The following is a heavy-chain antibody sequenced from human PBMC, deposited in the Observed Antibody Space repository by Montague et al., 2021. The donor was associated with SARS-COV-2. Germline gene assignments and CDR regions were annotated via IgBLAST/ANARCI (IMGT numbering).Heavy chain of an antibody. J-gene: IGHJ4*02. CDR1: GFTFSSYG. D-gene: IGHD4-11*01. CDR3: ARGRQSLYSNYFGGVSPYYFDY. Sequence: SLRLSCAASGFTFSSYGMHWVRQAPGKGLEWVAVIWYDGSNKNYADSVKGGFPIPRENSKNTLYRQMNSLRAEDTAVYYCARGRQSLYSNYFGGVSPYYFDYWGQGTLVTVSS. V-gene: IGHV3-33*01. CDR2: IWYDGSNK.